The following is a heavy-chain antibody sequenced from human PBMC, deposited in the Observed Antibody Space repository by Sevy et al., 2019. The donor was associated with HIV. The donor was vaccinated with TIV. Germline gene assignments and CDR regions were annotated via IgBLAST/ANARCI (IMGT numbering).Heavy chain of an antibody. CDR3: ARDLGTSSSWGYYYGMDV. D-gene: IGHD6-13*01. CDR1: GGSVSSGSYY. CDR2: IYYSGRT. J-gene: IGHJ6*02. V-gene: IGHV4-61*01. Sequence: SETLSLTCTVSGGSVSSGSYYWSWIRQPPGKGLEWIGYIYYSGRTNYNPSLKSRVTISVDTSKNQFSLKLSSVTAANTAVYYCARDLGTSSSWGYYYGMDVWGQGTTVTVSS.